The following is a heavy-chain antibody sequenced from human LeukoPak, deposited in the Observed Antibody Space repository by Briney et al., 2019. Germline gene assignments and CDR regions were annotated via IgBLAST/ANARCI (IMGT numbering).Heavy chain of an antibody. Sequence: TGGSLRLSCAASGFTFSSYAMHWVRQAPGKGLEWVAVISYDGSNKYYADSVKGRFTISRDNSKNTLYLQMNSLRAEDTAVYYCARLLEYSSGWEDDLDYWGQGTLVTVSS. J-gene: IGHJ4*02. CDR1: GFTFSSYA. CDR2: ISYDGSNK. V-gene: IGHV3-30*04. D-gene: IGHD6-19*01. CDR3: ARLLEYSSGWEDDLDY.